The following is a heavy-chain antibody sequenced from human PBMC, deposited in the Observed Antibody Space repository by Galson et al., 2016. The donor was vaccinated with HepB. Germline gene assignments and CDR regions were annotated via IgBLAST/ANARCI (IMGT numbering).Heavy chain of an antibody. V-gene: IGHV3-33*01. CDR1: GFMFSNYG. D-gene: IGHD3-16*02. Sequence: SLRLSCAASGFMFSNYGMHWVRQAPGKGLEWVAVIWFDARNKYHGDSAKGRFTISRDNSKNMLYLQMNSLRAEDTAVYYCARDRDYVWGSYRYPHYYGMDVWGQVTTVTVSS. CDR2: IWFDARNK. CDR3: ARDRDYVWGSYRYPHYYGMDV. J-gene: IGHJ6*02.